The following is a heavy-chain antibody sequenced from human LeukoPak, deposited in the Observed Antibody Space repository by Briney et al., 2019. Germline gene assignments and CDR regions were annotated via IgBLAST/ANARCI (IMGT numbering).Heavy chain of an antibody. D-gene: IGHD3-10*01. CDR1: GGSIRIYY. CDR3: ARDRELGY. J-gene: IGHJ4*02. Sequence: SETLSLTCTVSGGSIRIYYWSWIRQPPGKGLEWIGYMYQSGSTNYNPSLKSRVTISADTSKNQFSLRLTSVTAADTAVYYCARDRELGYWGQGALVTVSS. V-gene: IGHV4-59*01. CDR2: MYQSGST.